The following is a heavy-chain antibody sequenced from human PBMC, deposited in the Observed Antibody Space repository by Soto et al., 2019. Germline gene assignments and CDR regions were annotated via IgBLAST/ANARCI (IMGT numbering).Heavy chain of an antibody. CDR1: GFTFSSYG. V-gene: IGHV3-30*02. Sequence: QPGGSLRLSCRTSGFTFSSYGMHWVRQAPGKGPEWVAFISNDGSKTDYADSVKGRFTVSRDNPKNTLFLQMNSLRGEDTAVYYFAKDAYHYDSSGYYPVPGYWGQGTLVTVSS. CDR2: ISNDGSKT. CDR3: AKDAYHYDSSGYYPVPGY. J-gene: IGHJ4*02. D-gene: IGHD3-22*01.